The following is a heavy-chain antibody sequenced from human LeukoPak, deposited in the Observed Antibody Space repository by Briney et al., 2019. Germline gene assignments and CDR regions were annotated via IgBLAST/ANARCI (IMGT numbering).Heavy chain of an antibody. V-gene: IGHV1-69*13. CDR1: GGTFNNFA. CDR3: TSPVKYYDTWSGYPPFDY. CDR2: IIPMSGTA. J-gene: IGHJ4*02. Sequence: SVKVSCKASGGTFNNFAISWVRQAPGQGLEWVGGIIPMSGTANYAQKFQGRVTITADESTSTAYMELSSLRSEDTAIYYCTSPVKYYDTWSGYPPFDYWGQGTLVTVSS. D-gene: IGHD3-3*01.